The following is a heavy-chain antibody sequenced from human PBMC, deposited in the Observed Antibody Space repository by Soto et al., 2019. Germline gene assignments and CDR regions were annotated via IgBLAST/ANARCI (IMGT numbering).Heavy chain of an antibody. CDR3: ARELSYYYGSGSYYNDY. D-gene: IGHD3-10*01. CDR1: GFTFSSYC. J-gene: IGHJ4*02. Sequence: EVQLVESGGGLVQPGGSLRLSCAASGFTFSSYCMHWVRQAPGKGLVWVSRINSDGSSTSYADSVKGRFTISRDNAKNTLYLKMNSQRAEDTAVYYCARELSYYYGSGSYYNDYWGQGTLVTVSS. V-gene: IGHV3-74*01. CDR2: INSDGSST.